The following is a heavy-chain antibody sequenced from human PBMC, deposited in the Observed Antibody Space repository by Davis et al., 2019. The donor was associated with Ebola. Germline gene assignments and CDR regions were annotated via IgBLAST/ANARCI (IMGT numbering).Heavy chain of an antibody. Sequence: MPSETLSLTCTVSGGSMSDNYWSWIRQSPGKVLEWIGYTSYSGSTKYNPSLKSRVTISVDTSKNQFSLKLSSVTAADTAVYYCARVAGTAAFDIWGQGTMVTVSS. CDR1: GGSMSDNY. CDR3: ARVAGTAAFDI. J-gene: IGHJ3*02. V-gene: IGHV4-59*01. D-gene: IGHD6-19*01. CDR2: TSYSGST.